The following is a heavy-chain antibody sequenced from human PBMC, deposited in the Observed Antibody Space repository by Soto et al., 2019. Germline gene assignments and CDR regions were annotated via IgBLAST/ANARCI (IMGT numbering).Heavy chain of an antibody. V-gene: IGHV3-74*03. CDR2: INGDGSNT. D-gene: IGHD4-17*01. J-gene: IGHJ3*02. CDR1: GFTFSNYW. Sequence: EEQLVESGGGLVQPGGSLRLSCAASGFTFSNYWMHWVRQVPGKGLVWVSRINGDGSNTKYADSVRGRFTISRDNAKNTLYLQMNSLRAEDTAVYYCVRLRSTTLGCGDAFAIWGQGTVVTVSS. CDR3: VRLRSTTLGCGDAFAI.